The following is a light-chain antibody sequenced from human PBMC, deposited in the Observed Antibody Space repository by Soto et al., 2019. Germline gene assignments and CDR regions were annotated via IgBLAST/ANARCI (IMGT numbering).Light chain of an antibody. CDR1: QSVSSN. V-gene: IGKV3-15*01. J-gene: IGKJ5*01. CDR2: GAS. CDR3: QQYNNWPPIN. Sequence: EIVMTQSPATLSVSPGERATLSCRASQSVSSNLAWYQQIPGQAPRPLIYGASTRTTCIPARFSGSGSGTEFNLTISSLQSEYFAVYYCQQYNNWPPINFGQGTRLESK.